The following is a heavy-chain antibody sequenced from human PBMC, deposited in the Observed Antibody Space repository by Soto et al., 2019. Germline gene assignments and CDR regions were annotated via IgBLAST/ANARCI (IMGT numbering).Heavy chain of an antibody. V-gene: IGHV3-7*01. CDR1: GFTFTTFY. Sequence: PGGSLRLSCAASGFTFTTFYMSWVRQAPGKGLEWVANIKEDGSEKYYVDSVNGRFTISRDNAKNSVYLQMNSLRVEDTAVYYCAKGSQDYWGQGTLVTVSS. CDR3: AKGSQDY. CDR2: IKEDGSEK. J-gene: IGHJ4*02.